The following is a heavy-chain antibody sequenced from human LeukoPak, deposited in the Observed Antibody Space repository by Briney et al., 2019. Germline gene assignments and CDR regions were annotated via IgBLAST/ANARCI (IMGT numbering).Heavy chain of an antibody. CDR2: ISSSSSYI. CDR1: GFIFSSYS. D-gene: IGHD4-17*01. V-gene: IGHV3-21*01. Sequence: GGSLRLSCAASGFIFSSYSMNWVRQAPGKGLEWVSSISSSSSYIYYADSVKGRFTISRDNAKNSLYLQMNSLRAEDTAVYYCARGELTDGDDPNYYYYMDVWGKGTTVTVSS. CDR3: ARGELTDGDDPNYYYYMDV. J-gene: IGHJ6*03.